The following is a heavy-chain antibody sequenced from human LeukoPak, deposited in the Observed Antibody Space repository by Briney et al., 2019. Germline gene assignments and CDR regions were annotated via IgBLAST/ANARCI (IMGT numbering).Heavy chain of an antibody. CDR3: ASCLLWELPVGYYYYYYMDV. J-gene: IGHJ6*03. CDR1: GGTFSSYA. V-gene: IGHV1-69*13. Sequence: SVKVSCKASGGTFSSYAISWVRQAPGQGLEWMGGIIPIFGTANYAQKFQGRVTITADESTSTAYMVLSSLRSEDTAVYYCASCLLWELPVGYYYYYYMDVWGKGTTVTVSS. CDR2: IIPIFGTA. D-gene: IGHD1-26*01.